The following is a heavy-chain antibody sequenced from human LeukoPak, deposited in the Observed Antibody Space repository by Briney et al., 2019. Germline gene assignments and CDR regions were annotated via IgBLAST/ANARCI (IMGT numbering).Heavy chain of an antibody. CDR3: ARVMGESALYDPFDY. V-gene: IGHV3-53*01. CDR1: GFIVTGYY. CDR2: IYPGGDT. D-gene: IGHD3-16*02. Sequence: SGGSLRLSCAASGFIVTGYYMSWVRQAPGKGLEWVSVIYPGGDTHYADSVKGRFIISRDNSKNTLYLQMNSLRVEDTAVYYCARVMGESALYDPFDYWGQGTLVTVSS. J-gene: IGHJ4*02.